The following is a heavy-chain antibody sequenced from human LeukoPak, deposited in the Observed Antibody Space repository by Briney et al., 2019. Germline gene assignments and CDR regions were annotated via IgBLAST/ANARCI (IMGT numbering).Heavy chain of an antibody. Sequence: GGSLRLSCAASGFTFSSYSMIWVRQAPGKGLEWVSYISDSSHAIYHADSVKGRFTISRDNAKDSLYLQMNSLRDEDTAVYYCARDHRGVNYPNLDSWGQGTLVTVSS. J-gene: IGHJ4*02. D-gene: IGHD1-7*01. CDR3: ARDHRGVNYPNLDS. V-gene: IGHV3-48*02. CDR1: GFTFSSYS. CDR2: ISDSSHAI.